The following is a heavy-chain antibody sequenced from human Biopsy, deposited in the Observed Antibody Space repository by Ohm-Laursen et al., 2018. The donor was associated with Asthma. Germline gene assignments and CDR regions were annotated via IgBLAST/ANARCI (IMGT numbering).Heavy chain of an antibody. Sequence: ASVKVSCKASGYTFINYAIHWVRQAPGQGLEWMGWINTNTGNPTYAQGFTGRFVFSLDTSVNTAHLQISSLKAEDTAVYYCARMISYYHEMRAPFFDYWGQGTLVTVSS. CDR3: ARMISYYHEMRAPFFDY. V-gene: IGHV7-4-1*02. CDR2: INTNTGNP. CDR1: GYTFINYA. D-gene: IGHD3-22*01. J-gene: IGHJ4*02.